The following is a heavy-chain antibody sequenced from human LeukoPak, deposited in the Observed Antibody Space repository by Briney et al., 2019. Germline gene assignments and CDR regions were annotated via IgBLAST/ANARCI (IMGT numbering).Heavy chain of an antibody. V-gene: IGHV3-30*03. Sequence: PGGSLRLSCAASGFTFTTYGMHWVRQAPGKGLEWVAVISYDRSYKYYVDSVKGRFTISRDNSKNTLYLQMDSLRAEDTSVYYCARGWHYDILTGYSDWGQGTLVTVSS. D-gene: IGHD3-9*01. J-gene: IGHJ4*02. CDR2: ISYDRSYK. CDR3: ARGWHYDILTGYSD. CDR1: GFTFTTYG.